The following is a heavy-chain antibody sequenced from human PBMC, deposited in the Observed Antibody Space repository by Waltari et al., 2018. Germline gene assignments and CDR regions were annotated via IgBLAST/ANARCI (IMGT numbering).Heavy chain of an antibody. Sequence: QVQLVQSGSELKKPGASVKVSCKASGYTFTSYAMHWVSQAPGQRLEWMGWINAGNGNTKYSQEFQGRVTITRDTSASTAYMELSSLRSEDMAVYYCARSAMVRGVIYSWFDPWGQGTLVTVSS. CDR2: INAGNGNT. J-gene: IGHJ5*02. D-gene: IGHD3-10*01. CDR1: GYTFTSYA. V-gene: IGHV1-3*03. CDR3: ARSAMVRGVIYSWFDP.